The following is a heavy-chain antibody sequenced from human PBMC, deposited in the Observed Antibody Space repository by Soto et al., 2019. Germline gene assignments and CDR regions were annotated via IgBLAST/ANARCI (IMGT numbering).Heavy chain of an antibody. V-gene: IGHV3-23*01. CDR2: ISGSGGST. D-gene: IGHD3-3*01. J-gene: IGHJ4*02. CDR1: GFTFSSYA. Sequence: GGSLRLSCAASGFTFSSYAMSWVRQAPGKGLEWVSAISGSGGSTYYADSVKGRFTISRDNSKNTLYLQMNSLKAEDTAVYYCAKENSDFWSGYYHYFDYWGQGTLVTVSS. CDR3: AKENSDFWSGYYHYFDY.